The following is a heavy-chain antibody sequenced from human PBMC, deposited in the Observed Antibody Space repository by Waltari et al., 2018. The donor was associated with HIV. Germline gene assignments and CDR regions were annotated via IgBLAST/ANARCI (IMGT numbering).Heavy chain of an antibody. Sequence: EVQVVESGGGLVQPGGSLRLSCAASGFTFSSYEMNWVRQAPGKGLECVSYISSSGSTIYFADSVKGRFTMSRYNAKNSLYLRMNSLRAEDTAVYYCARAFMIRGTGAFDIWGQGTMVTVSS. J-gene: IGHJ3*02. CDR1: GFTFSSYE. CDR2: ISSSGSTI. D-gene: IGHD3-10*01. CDR3: ARAFMIRGTGAFDI. V-gene: IGHV3-48*03.